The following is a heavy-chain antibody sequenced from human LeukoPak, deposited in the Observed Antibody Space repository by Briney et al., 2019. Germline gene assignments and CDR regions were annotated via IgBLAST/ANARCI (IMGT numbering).Heavy chain of an antibody. V-gene: IGHV3-30*02. CDR1: GFTFSSYG. CDR3: AKDHKRGYTGYYFDY. Sequence: PGGSLRLSCAASGFTFSSYGMHWVRQAPGEGLQWVAFIRFDGSNTYYADSMKGRFTISRDNSKNTLYLQMNSLGAEDTAVYYCAKDHKRGYTGYYFDYWGQGTLVTVSS. CDR2: IRFDGSNT. D-gene: IGHD5-12*01. J-gene: IGHJ4*02.